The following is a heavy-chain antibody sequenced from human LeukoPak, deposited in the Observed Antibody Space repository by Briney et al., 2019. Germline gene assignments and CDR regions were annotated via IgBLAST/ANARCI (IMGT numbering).Heavy chain of an antibody. CDR2: INTDGRTT. D-gene: IGHD1-20*01. J-gene: IGHJ4*02. CDR1: GFTFNNHW. V-gene: IGHV3-74*01. CDR3: GRDVNWNQIDY. Sequence: SGGSLRLSCAASGFTFNNHWMHWVRQAPGKGLVWISRINTDGRTTDYADSVKGRFTISRDNAKNTLYLQMNSLRAEDTAVYYCGRDVNWNQIDYWGQGSLVTVSS.